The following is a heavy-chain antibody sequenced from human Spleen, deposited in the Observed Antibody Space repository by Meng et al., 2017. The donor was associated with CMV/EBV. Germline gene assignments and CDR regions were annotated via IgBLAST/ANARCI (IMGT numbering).Heavy chain of an antibody. CDR1: GFTFSGYG. D-gene: IGHD1-1*01. J-gene: IGHJ4*02. Sequence: GGSLKISCAASGFTFSGYGMHWVRQPPGKGLEWVSFIHYDGTNKYYADSVKGRFTISRDNSKSTLYLQMNSLRAEDTAVYYCAKDRYQTNYFDFWGQGTLVTVSS. V-gene: IGHV3-30*02. CDR2: IHYDGTNK. CDR3: AKDRYQTNYFDF.